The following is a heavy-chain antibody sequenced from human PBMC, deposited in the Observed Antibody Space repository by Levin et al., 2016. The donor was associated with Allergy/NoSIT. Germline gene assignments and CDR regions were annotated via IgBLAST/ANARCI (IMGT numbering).Heavy chain of an antibody. CDR2: DTGIGGAGGR. D-gene: IGHD2-8*02. V-gene: IGHV3-23*01. CDR3: AKASKGYCTGAICYPFDS. J-gene: IGHJ4*02. CDR1: GFSFSTYA. Sequence: GESLKISCRTSGFSFSTYAMSWVRHVPGKGLEWVSADTGIGGAGGRYYADPVKGRFTVSRDSSKNTLYLQMNRLTAADTAVYYCAKASKGYCTGAICYPFDSWGRGTLVTVSS.